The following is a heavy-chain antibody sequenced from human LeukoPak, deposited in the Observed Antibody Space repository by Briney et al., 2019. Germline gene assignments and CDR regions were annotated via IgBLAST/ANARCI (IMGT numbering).Heavy chain of an antibody. D-gene: IGHD2-15*01. CDR3: ARHLGICSGGSCYFDY. CDR1: GVSISRSSYY. Sequence: SETLSLTCTVSGVSISRSSYYWGWIRQPPGKGLEWIGSIYYSGSTYYNPSLKSRVTISVDTSKNQFSLKLRSVTAADTAVYYCARHLGICSGGSCYFDYWGQGILVTVSS. J-gene: IGHJ4*02. V-gene: IGHV4-39*01. CDR2: IYYSGST.